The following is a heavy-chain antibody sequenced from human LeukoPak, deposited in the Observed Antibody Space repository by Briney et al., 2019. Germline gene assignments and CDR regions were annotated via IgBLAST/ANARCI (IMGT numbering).Heavy chain of an antibody. D-gene: IGHD6-19*01. V-gene: IGHV4-59*01. Sequence: SETLSLTCTVSGGSISSYYWNWIRQPPGKGLEWIGYIHYSGTNYYNPSLKSRVTISLDTSKSQFSLKLSSVTAADTAVYYCARGIAVAGLLFDYWGQGTLVTVSS. CDR2: IHYSGTN. J-gene: IGHJ4*02. CDR1: GGSISSYY. CDR3: ARGIAVAGLLFDY.